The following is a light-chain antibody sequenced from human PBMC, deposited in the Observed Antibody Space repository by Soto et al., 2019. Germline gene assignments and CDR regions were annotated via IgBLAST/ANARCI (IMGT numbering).Light chain of an antibody. V-gene: IGLV2-23*02. CDR1: SSDVGSYNV. J-gene: IGLJ1*01. CDR3: CSYAGSSSAYV. CDR2: EVS. Sequence: QSAVTQPASVSGSPGQSITSSCTGTSSDVGSYNVVSWYQQHPGKAPKLLIYEVSKRPSGVSDRFSGSKSGNTASLTISGLQAEDEADYHCCSYAGSSSAYVFGTGTKVTVL.